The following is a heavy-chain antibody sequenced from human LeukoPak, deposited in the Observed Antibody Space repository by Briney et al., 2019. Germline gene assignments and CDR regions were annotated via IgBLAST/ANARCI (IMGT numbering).Heavy chain of an antibody. D-gene: IGHD2-15*01. J-gene: IGHJ6*03. CDR1: GGSISSSSYY. CDR2: IYYSGST. V-gene: IGHV4-39*01. Sequence: SETLSFTCTVSGGSISSSSYYWGWIRQPPGKGLEWIGNIYYSGSTYYNPSLKSRVTISVDTSKNQFSLKLSSLTAADTAVYYCASFYCSGGSCYQYYYYYYMDVWGKGTTVTISS. CDR3: ASFYCSGGSCYQYYYYYYMDV.